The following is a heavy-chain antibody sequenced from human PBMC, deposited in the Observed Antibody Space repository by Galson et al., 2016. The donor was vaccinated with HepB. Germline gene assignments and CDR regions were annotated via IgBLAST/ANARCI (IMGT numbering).Heavy chain of an antibody. CDR3: VRQDFGYYGGDV. CDR1: GFTFSRYA. Sequence: SLRLSCAASGFTFSRYAMYWVRQAPGKGLEWVAVIWFDGTKKDYVDSVKGRFIISRDNSKNTLYLQMNSLRAEDTSTYYCVRQDFGYYGGDVWGKGTTVTVSS. V-gene: IGHV3-33*07. CDR2: IWFDGTKK. J-gene: IGHJ6*04. D-gene: IGHD3-10*01.